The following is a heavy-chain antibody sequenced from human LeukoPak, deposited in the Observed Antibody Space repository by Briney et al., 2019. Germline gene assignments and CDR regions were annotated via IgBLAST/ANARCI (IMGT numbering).Heavy chain of an antibody. CDR3: ARHVGEWEEGERAFDI. D-gene: IGHD1-26*01. J-gene: IGHJ3*02. CDR2: IYSGGNT. CDR1: GFTVSSNY. Sequence: GGSLRLSCAASGFTVSSNYMSWVRQAPGKGLEWVSVIYSGGNTDYADSVKGRFTISRDNSKNTLFLQMNSLRVEDTAVYYCARHVGEWEEGERAFDIWGQGTMVTVSS. V-gene: IGHV3-66*04.